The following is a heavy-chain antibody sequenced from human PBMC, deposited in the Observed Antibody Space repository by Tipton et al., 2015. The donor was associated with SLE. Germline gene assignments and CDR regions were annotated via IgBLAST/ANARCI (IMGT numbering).Heavy chain of an antibody. CDR1: GYTFTGYY. J-gene: IGHJ6*02. CDR2: INPNSGAT. CDR3: ARKNAWTRYSGMDV. D-gene: IGHD1-1*01. V-gene: IGHV1-2*06. Sequence: QSGPEVKKPGASVKVSCKASGYTFTGYYMHWVRQAPGQGLEWMGRINPNSGATNYAQKFQGRVTMTRDTSISTAYMQLSRLRSDGPAVYYCARKNAWTRYSGMDVWGQGTTVTVSS.